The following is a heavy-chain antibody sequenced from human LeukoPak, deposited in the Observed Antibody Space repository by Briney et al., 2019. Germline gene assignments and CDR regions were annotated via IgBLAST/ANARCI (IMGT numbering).Heavy chain of an antibody. J-gene: IGHJ4*02. CDR2: ISAYNGNT. CDR1: GYTFTSYG. Sequence: GGSLRLSCAASGYTFTSYGISWVRQAPGQGLEWMGWISAYNGNTNYAQKLQGRVTMTTDTSTSTAYMELRSLRSDDTAVYYCARDLSVAARYGDYWGQGTLVTVSS. V-gene: IGHV1-18*01. D-gene: IGHD6-6*01. CDR3: ARDLSVAARYGDY.